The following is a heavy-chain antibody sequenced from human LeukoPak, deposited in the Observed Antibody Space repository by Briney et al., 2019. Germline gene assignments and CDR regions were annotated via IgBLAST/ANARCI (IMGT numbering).Heavy chain of an antibody. Sequence: SETLSLTCAVYGGSFSGYYWSWIRQPPGKGLEWIGEINHSGSTNYNPSLKSRVTISVDTSKNQFSLKLSSVTAADTAVYYCARGMRRSYPPKAFDYWGQGTLVTVSS. CDR1: GGSFSGYY. V-gene: IGHV4-34*01. D-gene: IGHD1-26*01. CDR3: ARGMRRSYPPKAFDY. CDR2: INHSGST. J-gene: IGHJ4*02.